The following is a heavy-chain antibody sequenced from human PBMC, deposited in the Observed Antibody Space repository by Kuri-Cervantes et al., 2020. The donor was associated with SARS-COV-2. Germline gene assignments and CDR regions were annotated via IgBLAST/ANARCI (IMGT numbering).Heavy chain of an antibody. J-gene: IGHJ5*02. CDR1: GGSLSSYY. V-gene: IGHV4-59*01. Sequence: GSLRLSCTVSGGSLSSYYWSWIRQPPGKGLEWIGYIYYSGSTNYNPSLKSRVTISVDTSKNQFSLKLSSVTAADTAVYYCPRQWQLVESRWFDPWGQGTLVTVSS. D-gene: IGHD6-13*01. CDR2: IYYSGST. CDR3: PRQWQLVESRWFDP.